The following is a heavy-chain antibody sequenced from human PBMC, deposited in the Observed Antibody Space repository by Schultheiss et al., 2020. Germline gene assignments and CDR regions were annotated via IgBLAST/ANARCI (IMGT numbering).Heavy chain of an antibody. D-gene: IGHD3-3*01. CDR2: IYWDDDK. V-gene: IGHV2-5*02. J-gene: IGHJ4*02. CDR3: AHRPYDFWSGYLFDY. CDR1: GFSLSTSGVG. Sequence: SGPTLVKPTQTLTLTCTFSGFSLSTSGVGVGWIRQPPGKALEWLALIYWDDDKRYSPSLKSRLTITKDTSKNQVVLTMTNMDPVDTATYYCAHRPYDFWSGYLFDYWGKGTLVTVSS.